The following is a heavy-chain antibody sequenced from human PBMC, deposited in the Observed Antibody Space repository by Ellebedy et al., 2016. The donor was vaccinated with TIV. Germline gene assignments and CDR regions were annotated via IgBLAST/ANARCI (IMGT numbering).Heavy chain of an antibody. Sequence: GESLKISCAASGFTFSSYAMSWVRQAPGKGLEWVSAISGSGGSTYYADSVKGRFTISRDNSKNTVYLQMNSLRAEDTAVYYCARDLLAYCGGDCSPDYWGQGTLVTVSS. CDR2: ISGSGGST. D-gene: IGHD2-21*02. CDR1: GFTFSSYA. CDR3: ARDLLAYCGGDCSPDY. V-gene: IGHV3-23*01. J-gene: IGHJ4*02.